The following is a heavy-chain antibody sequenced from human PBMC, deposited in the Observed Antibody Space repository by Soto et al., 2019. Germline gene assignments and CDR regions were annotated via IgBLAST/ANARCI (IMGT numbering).Heavy chain of an antibody. J-gene: IGHJ4*02. CDR3: XXNSYGYTFYDY. V-gene: IGHV4-30-4*01. CDR2: IYYSGST. D-gene: IGHD5-18*01. Sequence: QVQLQESGPGLVKPSQTLSLTCTVSGGSISXXDYYXSWIRQPPGKGLEWIGYIYYSGSTYYNPSLXXXXXXXXXXXXXXXXXXXXXXXXXXTAVXXXXXNSYGYTFYDYWGQGTLVTVSS. CDR1: GGSISXXDYY.